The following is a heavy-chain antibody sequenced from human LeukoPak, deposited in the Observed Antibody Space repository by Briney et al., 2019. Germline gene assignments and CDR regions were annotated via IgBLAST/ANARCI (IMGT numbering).Heavy chain of an antibody. Sequence: GGSLRLSCAGSGFSFRSYGMSWVRQAPGKGLEWVSGISGSGGRTYYADSVKGRFTISRDNSKNMLYLQMNSLRVDDTAVYYCAKDTSDTEVAVRETEYWGQGTLVTVSS. J-gene: IGHJ4*02. CDR3: AKDTSDTEVAVRETEY. D-gene: IGHD6-19*01. CDR2: ISGSGGRT. V-gene: IGHV3-23*01. CDR1: GFSFRSYG.